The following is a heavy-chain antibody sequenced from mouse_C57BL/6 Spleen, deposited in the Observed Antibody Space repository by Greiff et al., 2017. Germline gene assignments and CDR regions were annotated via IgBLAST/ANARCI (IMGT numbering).Heavy chain of an antibody. CDR2: INPNNGGT. J-gene: IGHJ2*01. CDR3: ARGGTYYFDY. Sequence: EVQLQQSGPELVKPGASVKISCKASGYTFTDYYMNWVKQSHGKSLEWIGDINPNNGGTSYNQKFKGKATLTVDKSSSTAYMKLRSLTSEDSAVYYCARGGTYYFDYWGQGTTLTVSS. D-gene: IGHD3-3*01. V-gene: IGHV1-26*01. CDR1: GYTFTDYY.